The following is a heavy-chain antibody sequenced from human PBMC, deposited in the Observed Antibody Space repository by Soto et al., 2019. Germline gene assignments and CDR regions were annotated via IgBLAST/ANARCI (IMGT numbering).Heavy chain of an antibody. D-gene: IGHD6-13*01. CDR3: ARDYPPTRYSSSWYTDSIDY. CDR1: GYTFTSYA. J-gene: IGHJ4*02. V-gene: IGHV1-3*01. Sequence: ASVKVSCKASGYTFTSYAMHWVREAPGQRLEWMGWINAGNGNTKYSQKFQGRVTITRDTSASTAYMELSSLRSEDTAVYYCARDYPPTRYSSSWYTDSIDYWGQGTQVTVSS. CDR2: INAGNGNT.